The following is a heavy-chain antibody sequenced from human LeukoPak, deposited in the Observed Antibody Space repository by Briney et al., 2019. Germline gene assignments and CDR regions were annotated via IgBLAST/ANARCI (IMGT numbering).Heavy chain of an antibody. V-gene: IGHV1-24*01. CDR3: ATDRLNYDILTGYNSRPSWDAFDI. J-gene: IGHJ3*02. CDR1: GYTLTELS. D-gene: IGHD3-9*01. CDR2: FHPGDNVT. Sequence: ASVKVSCKVSGYTLTELSMHWVRQAPGKGLEWMGGFHPGDNVTINAQSFQGRVTMTEDTSTNTAYMELNSLRSEDTAVYYCATDRLNYDILTGYNSRPSWDAFDIWGQGTMVTVSS.